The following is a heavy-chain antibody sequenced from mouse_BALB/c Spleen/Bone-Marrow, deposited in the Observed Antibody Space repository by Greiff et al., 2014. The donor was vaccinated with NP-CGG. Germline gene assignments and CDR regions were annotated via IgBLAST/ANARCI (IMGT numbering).Heavy chain of an antibody. CDR3: TRQYGNYYAMDY. CDR1: GYTFTSYW. Sequence: QVQLKESGAELVRPGASVKGSCKAFGYTFTSYWVNWGEQRPGQGLEWIGNIYPSDSYTNYNQNFRDKATLTVDKSSSTAYMQLSSPTSEDSAVYYCTRQYGNYYAMDYWGQGTSVTVSS. J-gene: IGHJ4*01. V-gene: IGHV1S126*01. CDR2: IYPSDSYT. D-gene: IGHD2-10*02.